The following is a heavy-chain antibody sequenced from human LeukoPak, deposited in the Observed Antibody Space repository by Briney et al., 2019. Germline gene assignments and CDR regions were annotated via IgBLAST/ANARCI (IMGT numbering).Heavy chain of an antibody. CDR2: IIPILGIA. J-gene: IGHJ4*02. CDR3: ASPYFTTHHIDY. D-gene: IGHD1-1*01. CDR1: GGTFSSYA. Sequence: SVKVSCKASGGTFSSYAISWVRQAPGQGLEWMGRIIPILGIANYAQKFQGRVTITADKSTSTAYMELSSLRSEDTAVYYCASPYFTTHHIDYWGQGTLVTVSS. V-gene: IGHV1-69*04.